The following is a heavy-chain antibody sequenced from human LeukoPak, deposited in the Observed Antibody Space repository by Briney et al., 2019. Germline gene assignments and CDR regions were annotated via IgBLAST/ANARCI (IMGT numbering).Heavy chain of an antibody. CDR3: ARLTGTTENWFDP. J-gene: IGHJ5*02. V-gene: IGHV4-59*01. CDR1: GGSISSYY. CDR2: IYYSGST. Sequence: SETLSLTCTVSGGSISSYYWGWIRQPPGKGLEWIGYIYYSGSTNYNPSLKSRVTISVDTSKNQFSLKLSSVTAADTAVYYCARLTGTTENWFDPWGQGTLVTVSS. D-gene: IGHD1-20*01.